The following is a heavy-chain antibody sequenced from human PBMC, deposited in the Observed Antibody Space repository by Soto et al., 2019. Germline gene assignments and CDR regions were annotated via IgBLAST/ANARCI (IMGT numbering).Heavy chain of an antibody. D-gene: IGHD2-2*01. CDR2: ISGSSGTI. CDR1: GITFSSCG. V-gene: IGHV3-48*02. J-gene: IGHJ6*02. CDR3: ARCSGNSCYSYGVDV. Sequence: PGGSLRLSCEASGITFSSCGMNWVRQAPGKGLEWVSYISGSSGTIRYADFVKGRFTISRDNAKNSLYLQMNSLRDEDTAVYYCARCSGNSCYSYGVDVWGQGATVTVSS.